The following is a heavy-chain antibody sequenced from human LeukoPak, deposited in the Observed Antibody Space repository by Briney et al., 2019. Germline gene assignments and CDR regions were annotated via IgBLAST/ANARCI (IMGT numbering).Heavy chain of an antibody. V-gene: IGHV3-15*01. CDR1: GFTFRNAW. D-gene: IGHD3-10*01. Sequence: GGSLRLSCAASGFTFRNAWMNWVRQAPGKGLEWVGRIKSKTDGGTTDYAAPVKGRFTISRDDSKNTLYLQMNSLKTEDTAVYYCTTDPFTMLAYGTGSLAFDHRGQGTLVTVSS. J-gene: IGHJ4*02. CDR3: TTDPFTMLAYGTGSLAFDH. CDR2: IKSKTDGGTT.